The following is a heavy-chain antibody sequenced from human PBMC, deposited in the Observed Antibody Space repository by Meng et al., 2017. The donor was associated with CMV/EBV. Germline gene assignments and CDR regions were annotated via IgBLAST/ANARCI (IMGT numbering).Heavy chain of an antibody. CDR3: AREGCSSTSCYVGGAPYYYYGMDV. CDR1: GFTFSSYA. V-gene: IGHV3-30-3*01. J-gene: IGHJ6*02. Sequence: GESLKISCAASGFTFSSYAMHWVRQAPGKGLEWVAVISYDGSNKYYAYSVKGRFTISRDNSKNTLYLQMNSLRAEDTAVYYCAREGCSSTSCYVGGAPYYYYGMDVWGQGTTVTVSS. D-gene: IGHD2-2*01. CDR2: ISYDGSNK.